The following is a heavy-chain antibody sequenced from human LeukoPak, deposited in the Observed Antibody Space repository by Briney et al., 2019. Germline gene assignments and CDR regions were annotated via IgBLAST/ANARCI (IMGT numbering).Heavy chain of an antibody. CDR3: ARDPGITIFGVVTPNGWFDP. D-gene: IGHD3-3*01. CDR1: GGSISSYY. CDR2: IYYSGST. V-gene: IGHV4-59*01. J-gene: IGHJ5*02. Sequence: SETLSLTCTVSGGSISSYYWSWIRQPPGKGLEWIGYIYYSGSTNYNPSLKSRLTISVDTSKSQFSLKLSSVTAADPAVYYCARDPGITIFGVVTPNGWFDPWGQGTLVTVSS.